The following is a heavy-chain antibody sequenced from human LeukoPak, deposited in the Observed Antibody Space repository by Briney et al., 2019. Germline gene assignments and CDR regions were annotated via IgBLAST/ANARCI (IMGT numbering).Heavy chain of an antibody. J-gene: IGHJ6*02. V-gene: IGHV1-3*01. CDR2: INAGNGNT. Sequence: GASVTVSCTASGYTFTSYAMHWVRQAPGQRLEWMGWINAGNGNTKYSQKFQGRVTITRDTSASTAYMELSSLRSEDTAVYYCARDRPWDPQAPYYYYGMDVWGQGTTVTVSS. CDR1: GYTFTSYA. CDR3: ARDRPWDPQAPYYYYGMDV. D-gene: IGHD6-6*01.